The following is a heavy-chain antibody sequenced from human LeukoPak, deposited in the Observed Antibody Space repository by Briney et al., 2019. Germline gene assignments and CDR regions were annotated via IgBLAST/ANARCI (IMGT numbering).Heavy chain of an antibody. Sequence: SETLSLTCTVSGGSISSYYWSWIRQPPGKGLEWIGCIYYSGSTNYNPSLKSRVTISVGTSKNQFSLKLSSVTAADTAVYYCASFLGFNWFDPWGQGTLITVSS. D-gene: IGHD2/OR15-2a*01. J-gene: IGHJ5*02. CDR2: IYYSGST. V-gene: IGHV4-59*01. CDR3: ASFLGFNWFDP. CDR1: GGSISSYY.